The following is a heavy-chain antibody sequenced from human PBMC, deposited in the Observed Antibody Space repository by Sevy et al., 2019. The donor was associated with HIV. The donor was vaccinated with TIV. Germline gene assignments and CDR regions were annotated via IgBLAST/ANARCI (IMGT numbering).Heavy chain of an antibody. CDR1: GGSISSYY. Sequence: ETLSLTCTVSGGSISSYYWSWIRQPPGKGLEWIGYIYYSGSTNYNPSLKSRVTRSVDTSKNQFSLKLNSVTAADTAVYYCARFGTTGTTKGNWFDPWGQGTLVTVSS. CDR3: ARFGTTGTTKGNWFDP. J-gene: IGHJ5*02. D-gene: IGHD1-1*01. V-gene: IGHV4-59*01. CDR2: IYYSGST.